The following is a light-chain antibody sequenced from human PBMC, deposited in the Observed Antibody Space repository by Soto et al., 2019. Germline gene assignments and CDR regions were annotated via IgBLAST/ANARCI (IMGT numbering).Light chain of an antibody. CDR3: AAWDVCLNGHWV. CDR1: SSNIGSNT. CDR2: SNN. Sequence: QSVLTQPPSASGTPGQRVTISCSGSSSNIGSNTVNWYQQLPGTAPKLLIYSNNQRPSGVPDRFSGSKSDTSASLAISGLQSEDEADYYCAAWDVCLNGHWVFGGGIQLTVL. J-gene: IGLJ3*02. V-gene: IGLV1-44*01.